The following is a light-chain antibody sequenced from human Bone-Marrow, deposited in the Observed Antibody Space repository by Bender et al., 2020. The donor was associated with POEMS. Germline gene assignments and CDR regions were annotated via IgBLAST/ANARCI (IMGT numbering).Light chain of an antibody. V-gene: IGLV3-1*01. CDR1: KLGDKF. J-gene: IGLJ2*01. CDR2: QDT. CDR3: QAWDSLTSVV. Sequence: SYDLSQPPSVSVSPGQTANITCSGDKLGDKFVSWYQQRPSQSPILVIDQDTRRPSGIPERFSGSNSGNTATLTIRGTQAVDEADYYCQAWDSLTSVVFGGGTKLTVL.